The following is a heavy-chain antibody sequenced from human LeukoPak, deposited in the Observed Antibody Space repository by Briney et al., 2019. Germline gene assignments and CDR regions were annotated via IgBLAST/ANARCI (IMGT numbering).Heavy chain of an antibody. CDR2: IYHSGST. Sequence: PSETLSLTCAVSGGSISSGGYSWSWIRQPPGKGLEWIGYIYHSGSTYYNPSLKSRGPISVDRSKNQFSLKLSSVTAADTAVYYCARGESGSFDYWGQGTLVTVSS. D-gene: IGHD1-1*01. V-gene: IGHV4-30-2*01. J-gene: IGHJ4*02. CDR3: ARGESGSFDY. CDR1: GGSISSGGYS.